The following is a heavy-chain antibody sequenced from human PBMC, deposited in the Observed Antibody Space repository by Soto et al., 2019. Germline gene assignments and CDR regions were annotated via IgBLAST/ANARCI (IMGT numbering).Heavy chain of an antibody. Sequence: SETLSLTCTVSGGSISSYYRSWIRQPAGKGLEWIGRIYTSGNTNYNPSLKSRVTMSVDTSKNQFSLKLSSVTAADTAVYYCARACSSNSCYDVFDYWGQGTLVTVSS. D-gene: IGHD2-2*01. CDR2: IYTSGNT. CDR1: GGSISSYY. J-gene: IGHJ4*02. CDR3: ARACSSNSCYDVFDY. V-gene: IGHV4-4*07.